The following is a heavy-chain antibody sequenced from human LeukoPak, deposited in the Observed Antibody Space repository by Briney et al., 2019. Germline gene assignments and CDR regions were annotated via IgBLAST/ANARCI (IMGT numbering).Heavy chain of an antibody. D-gene: IGHD2-2*01. V-gene: IGHV3-30*02. CDR2: IRYDGSNK. CDR1: GFTFSSYG. Sequence: GGSLRLSCAASGFTFSSYGMHWVRHAPGKGLEWVAFIRYDGSNKYYADSVKGRFTISRDNSKNTLYLQMNSLRAEDTAVYYCAKNLWAGVVPAAIDYWGQGTLVTVSS. J-gene: IGHJ4*02. CDR3: AKNLWAGVVPAAIDY.